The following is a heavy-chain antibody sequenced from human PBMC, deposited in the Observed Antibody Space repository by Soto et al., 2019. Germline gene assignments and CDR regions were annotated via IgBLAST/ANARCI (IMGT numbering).Heavy chain of an antibody. D-gene: IGHD6-13*01. V-gene: IGHV4-4*02. CDR1: GGSISSSNW. CDR2: IYHSGST. J-gene: IGHJ5*02. CDR3: ARALETAAGDVGSNWFDP. Sequence: QVQLQESGPGLVKPSGTLSLTCAVSGGSISSSNWWSWVRQPPGKGLEWIGEIYHSGSTNYNPSLKSRVTISVDKSKYQFTLKLSSGTDADTAVYYCARALETAAGDVGSNWFDPWGQGTLVTVSS.